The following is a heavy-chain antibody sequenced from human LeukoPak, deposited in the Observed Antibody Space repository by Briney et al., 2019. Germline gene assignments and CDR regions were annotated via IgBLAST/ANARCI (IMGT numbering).Heavy chain of an antibody. Sequence: SETLSLTCAVSGASINDFYWTWIRQPPGKGLEWIGYVYYGGSTNYNPSLKSRVTISVDTSKNQVSLMVSSVTAADTAVYYCARDIGSGWFVPAGWGQGTLVTVSS. CDR1: GASINDFY. J-gene: IGHJ4*02. V-gene: IGHV4-59*12. D-gene: IGHD6-19*01. CDR2: VYYGGST. CDR3: ARDIGSGWFVPAG.